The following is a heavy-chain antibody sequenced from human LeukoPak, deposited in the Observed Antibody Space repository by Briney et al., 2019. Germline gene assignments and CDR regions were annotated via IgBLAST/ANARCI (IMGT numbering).Heavy chain of an antibody. CDR3: ARGRRVNIVATIGSFPHIYYYGMDV. CDR1: GGSFSGYY. Sequence: PSETLSLTCAVYGGSFSGYYWSWIRQPPGKGLEWIGEINHSGSTSYNPSLKSRVTISVDTSKNQFSLKLSSVTAADTAVYYCARGRRVNIVATIGSFPHIYYYGMDVWGQGTTVTVSS. D-gene: IGHD5-12*01. V-gene: IGHV4-34*01. J-gene: IGHJ6*02. CDR2: INHSGST.